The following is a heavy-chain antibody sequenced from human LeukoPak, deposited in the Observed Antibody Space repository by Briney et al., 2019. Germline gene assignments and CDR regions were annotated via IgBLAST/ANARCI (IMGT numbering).Heavy chain of an antibody. J-gene: IGHJ4*02. CDR3: AKDRGSGWSFDY. Sequence: PGGSLRLSCAASGFTFSSYAVYWVRQAPGKGLEWVAVISYDGTNKYYADSVKGRFTISRDNSKNTLYLQMNSLRADDTAIYYCAKDRGSGWSFDYWGQGTLVTVSS. V-gene: IGHV3-30-3*01. CDR1: GFTFSSYA. CDR2: ISYDGTNK. D-gene: IGHD6-19*01.